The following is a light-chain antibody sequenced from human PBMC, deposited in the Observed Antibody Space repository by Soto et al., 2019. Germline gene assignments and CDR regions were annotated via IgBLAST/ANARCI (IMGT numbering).Light chain of an antibody. Sequence: EIVLTQSPGPLSLSPGGRAPPSCRASQSVSNNYLAWYQQKPGQAPRLLIYGASNRATGIPDRFSGSGSGTDFTLTINRLEPEDFAVYYCQQYDSSPRTFGQGTKVDIK. J-gene: IGKJ1*01. V-gene: IGKV3-20*01. CDR1: QSVSNNY. CDR3: QQYDSSPRT. CDR2: GAS.